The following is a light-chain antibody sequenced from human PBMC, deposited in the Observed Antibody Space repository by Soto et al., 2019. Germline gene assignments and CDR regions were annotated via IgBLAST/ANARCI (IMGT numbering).Light chain of an antibody. Sequence: DIQMTQSPSTLSASVGDRVTITCRASQSISSWLAWYQQKPGKAPKLLISTASSLQSGVPSRFSGSGSGTEFTLTISSLQPDDFATYYCQQYNSYSTFGQGTKVDI. CDR3: QQYNSYST. CDR1: QSISSW. J-gene: IGKJ1*01. CDR2: TAS. V-gene: IGKV1-5*01.